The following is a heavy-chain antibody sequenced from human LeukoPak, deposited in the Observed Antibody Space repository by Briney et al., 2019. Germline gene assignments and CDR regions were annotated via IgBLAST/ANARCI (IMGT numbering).Heavy chain of an antibody. J-gene: IGHJ4*02. CDR3: ARHVHDYVWGSYRQNFDY. Sequence: SETLSLTCTVSGGSISSSSYYWGWIRQPPGKGLEWIGSIYYSGSTYYNPSLKSRVTISVDTSKNQFSLKLSSVTAADTAVYSCARHVHDYVWGSYRQNFDYWGQGTLVTVSS. D-gene: IGHD3-16*02. V-gene: IGHV4-39*01. CDR1: GGSISSSSYY. CDR2: IYYSGST.